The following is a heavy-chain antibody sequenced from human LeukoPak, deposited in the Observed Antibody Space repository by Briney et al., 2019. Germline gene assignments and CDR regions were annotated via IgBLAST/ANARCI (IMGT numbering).Heavy chain of an antibody. D-gene: IGHD2-15*01. CDR1: GGSISSYY. Sequence: NTSETLSLTCTVSGGSISSYYWTWIRQPPGKGLEWIGNIYHTGNTNYNPSLKSRVTISVDTSKNQFSLKLSSVTAADTAVYYCARYVVVVAATLFAFDYWGQGTLVTVSS. CDR2: IYHTGNT. J-gene: IGHJ4*02. CDR3: ARYVVVVAATLFAFDY. V-gene: IGHV4-4*08.